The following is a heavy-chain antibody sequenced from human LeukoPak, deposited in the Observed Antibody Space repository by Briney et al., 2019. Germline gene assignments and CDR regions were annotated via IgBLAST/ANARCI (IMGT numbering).Heavy chain of an antibody. CDR1: GFTLSELS. V-gene: IGHV1-24*01. Sequence: ASVKVSCKVSGFTLSELSMHWVREAPGKGLEWVGGFDPKDGETTYAQRFRGRVILTDDTSSNTAYMELSSLGADDTAVYYCGTGVYCPTTTCPGYRNYYYFMDVWGEGTTVTVSS. CDR2: FDPKDGET. D-gene: IGHD2-15*01. J-gene: IGHJ6*03. CDR3: GTGVYCPTTTCPGYRNYYYFMDV.